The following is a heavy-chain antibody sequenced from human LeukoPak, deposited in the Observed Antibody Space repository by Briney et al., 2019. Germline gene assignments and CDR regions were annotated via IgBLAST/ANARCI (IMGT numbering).Heavy chain of an antibody. CDR3: AKFFAPSGGASGWPWTIDC. CDR1: GLTFSSYA. CDR2: MSGSGTTT. Sequence: GGSLRLSCAASGLTFSSYAMTWVRQAPGKGLEWVAAMSGSGTTTYSADSAKGRFTISRDNSKNTLYVEMSSLRAEDTAVYYCAKFFAPSGGASGWPWTIDCWGQGTLVTVSS. D-gene: IGHD6-19*01. V-gene: IGHV3-23*01. J-gene: IGHJ4*02.